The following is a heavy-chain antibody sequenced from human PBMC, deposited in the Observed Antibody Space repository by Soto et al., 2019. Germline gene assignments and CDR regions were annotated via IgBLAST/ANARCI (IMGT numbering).Heavy chain of an antibody. CDR1: GGSISSSSYY. D-gene: IGHD2-15*01. Sequence: SETLSLTCTVCGGSISSSSYYWGWIRQPPGKGLEWIGSIYYSGSTYYNPSLKSRVTISVDTSKNQFSLKLSSVTAADTAVYYCATECSGGSCYQPTRFDPWGQGTLVTVSS. CDR2: IYYSGST. V-gene: IGHV4-39*01. CDR3: ATECSGGSCYQPTRFDP. J-gene: IGHJ5*02.